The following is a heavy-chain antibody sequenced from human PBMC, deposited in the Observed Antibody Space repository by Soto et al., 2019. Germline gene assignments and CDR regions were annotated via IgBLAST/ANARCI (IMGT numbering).Heavy chain of an antibody. D-gene: IGHD6-19*01. V-gene: IGHV3-33*08. CDR1: GFTFSSYG. CDR3: GTDRRGMGWYDYFDY. CDR2: IWYDGSNE. J-gene: IGHJ4*02. Sequence: QVQLVESGGGVVQPGRSLRLSCAASGFTFSSYGMHWVRQAPGKGLEWVAVIWYDGSNENYADSVKGRFTISRDNSNNTLLLQMNSMRADDTALYYCGTDRRGMGWYDYFDYWGQGTLVTVSS.